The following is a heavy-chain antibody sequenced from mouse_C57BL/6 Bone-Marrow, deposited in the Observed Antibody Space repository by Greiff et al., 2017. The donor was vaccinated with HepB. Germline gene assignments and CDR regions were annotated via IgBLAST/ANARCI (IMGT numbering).Heavy chain of an antibody. J-gene: IGHJ3*01. Sequence: EVQRVESGGGLVKPGGSLKLSCAASGFTFSSYAMSWVRQTPEKRLEWVATISDGGSYTYYPDNVKGRFTISRDNAKNNLYLQMSHLKSEDTAMYYCARASDYDVGAAYWGQGTLVTVSA. CDR3: ARASDYDVGAAY. CDR2: ISDGGSYT. CDR1: GFTFSSYA. V-gene: IGHV5-4*01. D-gene: IGHD2-4*01.